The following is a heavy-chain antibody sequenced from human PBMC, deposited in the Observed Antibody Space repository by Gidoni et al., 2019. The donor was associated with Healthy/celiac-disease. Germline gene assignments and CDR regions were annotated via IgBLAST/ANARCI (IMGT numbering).Heavy chain of an antibody. CDR1: GGTFSRYA. CDR2: IIPIFGTS. V-gene: IGHV1-69*01. J-gene: IGHJ5*02. D-gene: IGHD3-9*01. CDR3: ARGYALRYFDWRPGGP. Sequence: QVQLVQSGAEVKKPGSSVKVSCKASGGTFSRYAISWVRQAPGQGLEWMGGIIPIFGTSNYAQKFQGRVTITADESTSTAYMELSSLRSEDTAVYYCARGYALRYFDWRPGGPWGQGTLVTVSS.